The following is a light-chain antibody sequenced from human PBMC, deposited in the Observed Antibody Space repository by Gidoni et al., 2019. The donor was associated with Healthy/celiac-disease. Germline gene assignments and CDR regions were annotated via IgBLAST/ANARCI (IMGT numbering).Light chain of an antibody. CDR3: QQQGT. CDR1: QSVSSY. J-gene: IGKJ3*01. V-gene: IGKV3-11*01. CDR2: DAS. Sequence: ELVLTQSPATLSLSPGERATRSCRASQSVSSYLAWYQQKPGQAPRLLIYDASNRATGIPARFSGSGSGTDFTLTISSLEPEDFAVYYCQQQGTFXPXTKVDIK.